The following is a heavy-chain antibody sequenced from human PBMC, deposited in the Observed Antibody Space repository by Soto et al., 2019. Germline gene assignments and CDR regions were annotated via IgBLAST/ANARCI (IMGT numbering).Heavy chain of an antibody. CDR2: ISYSGST. CDR3: ARDKRGTGKPSSIFGELRDRSYGLDV. J-gene: IGHJ6*02. D-gene: IGHD3-3*01. Sequence: QVQLQESGPGLVKPSETLSLTCLVSGVSVSTNNYYWSWIRQPPGQGLEWIAYISYSGSTNYNPPLRSRVTISLDTSKNQFSLKLTSVTAADTAVYYCARDKRGTGKPSSIFGELRDRSYGLDVWGQGTTVTVSS. V-gene: IGHV4-61*01. CDR1: GVSVSTNNYY.